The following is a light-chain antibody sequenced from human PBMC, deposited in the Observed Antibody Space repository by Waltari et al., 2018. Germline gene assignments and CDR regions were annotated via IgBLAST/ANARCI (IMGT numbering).Light chain of an antibody. CDR3: SSYTSSSTYVL. CDR2: EVS. V-gene: IGLV2-14*01. CDR1: SSDVGGYNY. Sequence: QSALTQPASVSGSPGRSLTISCTGTSSDVGGYNYVPWYQQHPGKAPKLMISEVSNRPSGVSDRFSGSKSGNTASLTISGLQAEDEAHYYCSSYTSSSTYVLFGGGTKLTVV. J-gene: IGLJ2*01.